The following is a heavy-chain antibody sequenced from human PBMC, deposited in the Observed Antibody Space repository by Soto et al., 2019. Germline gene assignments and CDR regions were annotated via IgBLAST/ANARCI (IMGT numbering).Heavy chain of an antibody. CDR2: IISGGTRA. J-gene: IGHJ6*02. CDR1: GFTFSSDW. Sequence: GGSLRLSCAASGFTFSSDWMNWVRQSPGKGLEWVSRIISGGTRATYADFVKGRFTITRDNAKNTLYLQMHSLTADDTAVYYCARERTSKGGMDIWGQGTTVTVSS. CDR3: ARERTSKGGMDI. V-gene: IGHV3-74*01.